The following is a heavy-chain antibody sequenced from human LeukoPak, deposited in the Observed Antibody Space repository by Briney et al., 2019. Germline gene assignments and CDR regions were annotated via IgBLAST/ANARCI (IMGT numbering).Heavy chain of an antibody. CDR3: ALWSKTYAFDI. D-gene: IGHD2-21*01. Sequence: SETLSLTCTASGGSISSYYWSWIRQPPGKGLEWIGYIYYSGSTNYNPSLKSRVTISVDTSKNQFSLKLSSVTAADTAVYYCALWSKTYAFDIWGQGTMVTVSS. V-gene: IGHV4-59*12. CDR2: IYYSGST. CDR1: GGSISSYY. J-gene: IGHJ3*02.